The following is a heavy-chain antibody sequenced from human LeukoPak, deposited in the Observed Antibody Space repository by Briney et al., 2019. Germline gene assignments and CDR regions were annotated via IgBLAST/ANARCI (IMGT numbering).Heavy chain of an antibody. V-gene: IGHV3-74*01. Sequence: GGSLRLSCAASGFTFSSYWMHWVRQAPGKGLVWVSRINSDGSSTSYADSVKGRFTISRDKAKNTLYLQMNSLRAEDTAVYYCARGMWYYDSSGSYYDFDYWGQGTLVTVSS. D-gene: IGHD3-22*01. CDR1: GFTFSSYW. J-gene: IGHJ4*02. CDR2: INSDGSST. CDR3: ARGMWYYDSSGSYYDFDY.